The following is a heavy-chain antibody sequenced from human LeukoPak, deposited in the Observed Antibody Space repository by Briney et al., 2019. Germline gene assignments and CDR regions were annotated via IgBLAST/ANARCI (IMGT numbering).Heavy chain of an antibody. CDR2: ISGRGGST. V-gene: IGHV3-23*01. D-gene: IGHD3-3*01. CDR3: AYSNYDFWSGYPRMDV. CDR1: GFTFGSYA. J-gene: IGHJ6*02. Sequence: GGSLRLSCAASGFTFGSYAMSWVRQAPGKGLEWVSAISGRGGSTYYADSVKGRFTISRDNSKNTLYLQMNSLRAEDTAVYYCAYSNYDFWSGYPRMDVWGQGTTVTVSS.